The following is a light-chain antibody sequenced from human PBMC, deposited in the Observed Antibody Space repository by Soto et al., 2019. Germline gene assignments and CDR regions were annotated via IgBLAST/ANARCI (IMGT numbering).Light chain of an antibody. J-gene: IGLJ2*01. CDR2: EGS. V-gene: IGLV2-23*01. CDR1: SSDVGSYNL. Sequence: QSALTQPASVSGSPGQSITISCTGTSSDVGSYNLVSWYQQHPGKAPKLMIYEGSKRPSGVSNRFSGSKSGNTASLTISGVQAEDEADYCCCSYAGSSTLVVFGGGTKLTVL. CDR3: CSYAGSSTLVV.